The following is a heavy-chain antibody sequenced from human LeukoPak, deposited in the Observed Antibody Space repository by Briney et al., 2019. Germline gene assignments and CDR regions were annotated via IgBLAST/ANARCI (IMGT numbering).Heavy chain of an antibody. CDR1: GFTFSSYE. Sequence: GGSLRLSCAASGFTFSSYEMNWVRQAPGKGLEWVSYISSSGSTIYYADSVKGRFTISRDNAKKTLYLQMNSLRAEDTAVYYCARDYLPVALDYWGQGTLVTVSS. CDR3: ARDYLPVALDY. CDR2: ISSSGSTI. J-gene: IGHJ4*02. D-gene: IGHD3-16*02. V-gene: IGHV3-48*03.